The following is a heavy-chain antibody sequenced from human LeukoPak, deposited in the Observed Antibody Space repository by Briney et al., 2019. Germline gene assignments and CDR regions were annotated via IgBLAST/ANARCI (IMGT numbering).Heavy chain of an antibody. V-gene: IGHV4-34*01. CDR1: GGSFSGYY. J-gene: IGHJ6*03. Sequence: PSETLSLTCAVYGGSFSGYYWSWIRQPPGKGQEWIGEINHSGSTNYNPSLKSRVTISVDTSKNQFSLKLSSVTAADTAVYYCARVLKLGYCSGGSCYGRYYYYYYMDVWGKGTTVTVSS. D-gene: IGHD2-15*01. CDR2: INHSGST. CDR3: ARVLKLGYCSGGSCYGRYYYYYYMDV.